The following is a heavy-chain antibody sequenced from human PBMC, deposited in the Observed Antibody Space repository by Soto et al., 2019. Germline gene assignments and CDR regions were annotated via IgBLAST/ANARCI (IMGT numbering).Heavy chain of an antibody. CDR3: ARYSGAAAPPY. Sequence: PSETLSLTCTVSGGSISSSSYYWGWIRQPPGKGLEWIGSIYYSGSTYYNPSLKSRVTISVDTSKNQFSLKLSSVTAADTAVYYCARYSGAAAPPYWGQGTLVTVSS. V-gene: IGHV4-39*01. CDR2: IYYSGST. D-gene: IGHD6-13*01. CDR1: GGSISSSSYY. J-gene: IGHJ4*02.